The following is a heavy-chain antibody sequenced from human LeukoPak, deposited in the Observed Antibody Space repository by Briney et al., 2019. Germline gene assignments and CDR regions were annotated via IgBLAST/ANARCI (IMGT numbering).Heavy chain of an antibody. V-gene: IGHV3-21*01. D-gene: IGHD3-10*01. CDR2: ISSGSDLI. Sequence: GGSLRLSCAASGFSLSSYTMYWVRQAAGKGLEWVSVISSGSDLIYYADSMKGRFTISRDNAKNSVYLEMNSLRAEDTAVYYCAGSVRGTFFFDYWGQGTLVTVSS. CDR1: GFSLSSYT. CDR3: AGSVRGTFFFDY. J-gene: IGHJ4*02.